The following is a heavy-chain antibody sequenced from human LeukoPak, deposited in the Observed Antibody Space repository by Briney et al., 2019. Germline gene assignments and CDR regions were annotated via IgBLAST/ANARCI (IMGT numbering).Heavy chain of an antibody. D-gene: IGHD6-19*01. V-gene: IGHV3-33*01. CDR2: IWNDGTNK. CDR3: ARVVGSGWPPFDH. CDR1: GFTFSSYG. J-gene: IGHJ4*02. Sequence: GGSLRLSCAASGFTFSSYGMHWVRQAPGKGLEWVAVIWNDGTNKYYGDSVKGRFTISRDNSKNTVHLQMNSLRDEDTAVYYCARVVGSGWPPFDHWGQGTLVTVSP.